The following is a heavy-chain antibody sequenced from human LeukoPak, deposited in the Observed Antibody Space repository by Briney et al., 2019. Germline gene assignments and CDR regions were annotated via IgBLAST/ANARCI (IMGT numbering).Heavy chain of an antibody. Sequence: GGFLRLSCTTSGFTFGDYAMSWVRQAPGKGLEWVGFVRNKAYRGTTEYAASVKGRFTISRDDSKSITYLQMNSLKIEDTAVYYCTRDWVTLGYWGQGTLVTVSS. V-gene: IGHV3-49*04. J-gene: IGHJ4*02. D-gene: IGHD4-23*01. CDR1: GFTFGDYA. CDR3: TRDWVTLGY. CDR2: VRNKAYRGTT.